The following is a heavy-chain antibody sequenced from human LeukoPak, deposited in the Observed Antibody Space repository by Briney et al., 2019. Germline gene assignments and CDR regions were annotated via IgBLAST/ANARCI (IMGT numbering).Heavy chain of an antibody. CDR1: GYTFTSYD. CDR3: ARGGASAAARRFDP. J-gene: IGHJ5*02. V-gene: IGHV1-8*01. CDR2: MNPNSGNT. D-gene: IGHD2-2*01. Sequence: ASVKVSCKASGYTFTSYDINWVRQATGRGLEWMGWMNPNSGNTGYAQKFQGRVSITSSTSTSTAFMELGDLRSEDTAVYYCARGGASAAARRFDPWGQGTLVTVSS.